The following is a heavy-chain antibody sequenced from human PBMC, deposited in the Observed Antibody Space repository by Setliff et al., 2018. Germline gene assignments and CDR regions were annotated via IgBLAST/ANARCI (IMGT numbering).Heavy chain of an antibody. CDR3: ARDPLTTNRRRAFDI. CDR2: IYYSGIT. Sequence: SETLSLTCTVSGGSIRSSSYYWGWIRQPPGQGLEWIANIYYSGITYCNPSLKSRVTISVDTSKNQFSLKLSSVTAADTAVYYCARDPLTTNRRRAFDIWGQGTMVTVSS. D-gene: IGHD4-17*01. V-gene: IGHV4-39*07. J-gene: IGHJ3*02. CDR1: GGSIRSSSYY.